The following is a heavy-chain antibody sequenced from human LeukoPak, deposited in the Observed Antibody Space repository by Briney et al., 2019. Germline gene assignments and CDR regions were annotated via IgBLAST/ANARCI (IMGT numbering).Heavy chain of an antibody. CDR3: ARTLSSGYPDYFYYMDV. CDR2: IYYSGTT. CDR1: GGSINNYY. V-gene: IGHV4-59*01. J-gene: IGHJ6*03. D-gene: IGHD3-22*01. Sequence: SETLSLTCSVSGGSINNYYWSWIRQSPGKGLEWIGYIYYSGTTKYNPSLKSRVSVSVDTSKNQFSLRLSSVTAADTAVYYCARTLSSGYPDYFYYMDVWGKGTTVTISS.